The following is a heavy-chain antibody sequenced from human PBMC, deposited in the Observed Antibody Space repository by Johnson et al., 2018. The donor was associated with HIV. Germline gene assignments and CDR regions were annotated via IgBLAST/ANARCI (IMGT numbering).Heavy chain of an antibody. D-gene: IGHD4-17*01. J-gene: IGHJ3*02. CDR1: GFTLTNYG. V-gene: IGHV3-30*18. CDR3: AKDQYRKLTTVAGI. CDR2: ISYDGRNT. Sequence: QVQLVESGGGVVQPGRSLRLSCAVSGFTLTNYGIHWVRQAPDKGLEWVALISYDGRNTYYADSVRGRFTLSRDISKNTVYLQMNSLRAEDTAVYYCAKDQYRKLTTVAGIWGQGTMVTVSS.